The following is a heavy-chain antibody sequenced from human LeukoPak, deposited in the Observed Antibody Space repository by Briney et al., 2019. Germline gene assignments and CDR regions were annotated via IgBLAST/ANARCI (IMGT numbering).Heavy chain of an antibody. D-gene: IGHD3-22*01. Sequence: GASVKVSCTASGYTFTGYYMHWVRQAPGQGLEWMGWINPNSGGTNYAQKFQGRVTMTRDTSISTAYMELSRLRYDDTAVYYCARGGGPSIGWFDPWGQGPLVTVS. V-gene: IGHV1-2*02. CDR3: ARGGGPSIGWFDP. CDR2: INPNSGGT. CDR1: GYTFTGYY. J-gene: IGHJ5*02.